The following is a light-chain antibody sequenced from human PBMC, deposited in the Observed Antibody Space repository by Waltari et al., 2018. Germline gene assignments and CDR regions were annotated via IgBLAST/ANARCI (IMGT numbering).Light chain of an antibody. J-gene: IGKJ3*01. V-gene: IGKV2-30*01. Sequence: EVVMTQSPLSLPVTLGQPASISCRSSQSLVFSDVNTYLNWFQQRPGQSPRRLIYQVSNRDSGVPDRFSGSGSGTDFTLKISRVEAEDVGVYYCMQGSYWPFTFGPGTKVDIK. CDR2: QVS. CDR1: QSLVFSDVNTY. CDR3: MQGSYWPFT.